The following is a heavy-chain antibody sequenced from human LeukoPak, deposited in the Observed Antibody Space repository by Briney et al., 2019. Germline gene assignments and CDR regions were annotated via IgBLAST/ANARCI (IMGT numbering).Heavy chain of an antibody. J-gene: IGHJ4*02. Sequence: GGSLRLSCAASGFTFSSYGMHWVRQAPGKGLEWVAFIRYDGSNKYYADSVKGRFTTSRDNSKNTLYLQMNSLRAEDTAVYYCATCTPSIAAPFDYWGQGTLVTVSS. CDR2: IRYDGSNK. CDR1: GFTFSSYG. V-gene: IGHV3-30*02. CDR3: ATCTPSIAAPFDY. D-gene: IGHD6-6*01.